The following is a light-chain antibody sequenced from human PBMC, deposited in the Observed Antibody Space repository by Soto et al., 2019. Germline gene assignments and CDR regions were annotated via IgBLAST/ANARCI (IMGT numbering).Light chain of an antibody. V-gene: IGKV3-20*01. CDR2: GAS. CDR3: EQYDSSPLT. J-gene: IGKJ4*01. CDR1: QSVSSSY. Sequence: EIVLTQSPGTLSLSPGERATLSCRASQSVSSSYLAWYQQKPGQAPRLLIYGASSRATGIPDRFSGSGSGTDFPLTISRLEPEDFAVYSCEQYDSSPLTFGGGTKVEIK.